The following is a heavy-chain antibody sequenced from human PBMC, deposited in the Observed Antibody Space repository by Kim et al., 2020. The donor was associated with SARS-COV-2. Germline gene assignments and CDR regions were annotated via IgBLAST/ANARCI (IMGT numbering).Heavy chain of an antibody. CDR3: GRAPTGTVDF. J-gene: IGHJ4*02. V-gene: IGHV3-11*05. CDR2: ISGSTTYS. CDR1: GFAFSEYY. D-gene: IGHD1-1*01. Sequence: GGSLRLSCAASGFAFSEYYMTWIRQAPGKGLEWVSYISGSTTYSRYADSVKGRFTISRDNARNSLYLQIDSLTVDDTAVYYCGRAPTGTVDFWGQGTLVTVSS.